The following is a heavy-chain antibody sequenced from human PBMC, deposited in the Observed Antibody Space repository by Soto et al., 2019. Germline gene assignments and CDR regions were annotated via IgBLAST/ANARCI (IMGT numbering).Heavy chain of an antibody. CDR2: ISAYNGDT. Sequence: QVQLLQSGAEVKKPGASVKVSCKASGYTFTNYGITWVRQAPGQGLEWMGWISAYNGDTHYTQRLQGRVTMTTDTSTSTAYMELRRLISDDTAVYYCARVRQLVVYFYYYMDVWGKGTTVTVSS. V-gene: IGHV1-18*01. J-gene: IGHJ6*03. CDR1: GYTFTNYG. D-gene: IGHD6-6*01. CDR3: ARVRQLVVYFYYYMDV.